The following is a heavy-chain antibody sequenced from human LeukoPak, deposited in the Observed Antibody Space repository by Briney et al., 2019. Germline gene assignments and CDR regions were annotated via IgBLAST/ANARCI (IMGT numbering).Heavy chain of an antibody. CDR1: GFTFSDYY. D-gene: IGHD3-10*01. J-gene: IGHJ4*02. CDR3: AIASAGFGESVDY. V-gene: IGHV3-11*06. CDR2: ISSSSSYT. Sequence: GGSLRLSCATSGFTFSDYYMSLIRQAPGEGLEWVSYISSSSSYTNYADSVKGRFTISRDNAKNSLYLQMNSLRAEDTAVYYCAIASAGFGESVDYWGQGTLVTVSS.